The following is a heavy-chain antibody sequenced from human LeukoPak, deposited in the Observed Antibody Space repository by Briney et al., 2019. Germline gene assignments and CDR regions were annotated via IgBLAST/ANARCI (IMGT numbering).Heavy chain of an antibody. Sequence: SETLSLTCTVSDGSISSYYWSWIRQPPGKGLEWIGYIYYSGSTNYNPSLKSRVTISVDTSKNQFSLKLSSVTAADTAVYYCARTYSSSWYSWFDPWGQGTLVTVSS. V-gene: IGHV4-59*01. J-gene: IGHJ5*02. CDR2: IYYSGST. CDR3: ARTYSSSWYSWFDP. D-gene: IGHD6-13*01. CDR1: DGSISSYY.